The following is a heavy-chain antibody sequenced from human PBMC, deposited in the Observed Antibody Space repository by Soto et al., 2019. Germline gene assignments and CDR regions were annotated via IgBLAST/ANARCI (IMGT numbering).Heavy chain of an antibody. CDR1: GFTFDDYA. J-gene: IGHJ4*02. V-gene: IGHV3-9*01. CDR2: ISWNSGRI. D-gene: IGHD5-18*01. CDR3: AKDFEGYSYGPNYFDR. Sequence: EVQLVESGGGLVQPGRSLRLSCAASGFTFDDYALHWVRQAPGKGLEWVSSISWNSGRIGYADSVKGRFTITRDNAKNSLYLQMNSLRPEDTALYYCAKDFEGYSYGPNYFDRWGQGTLVTVSS.